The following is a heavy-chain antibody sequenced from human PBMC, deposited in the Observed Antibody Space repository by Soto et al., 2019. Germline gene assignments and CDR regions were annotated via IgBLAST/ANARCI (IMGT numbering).Heavy chain of an antibody. D-gene: IGHD3-22*01. CDR3: ARSYYYDSSGYYRSFFQH. V-gene: IGHV3-33*01. J-gene: IGHJ1*01. CDR2: VWYDGSNK. Sequence: QVQLVESRGGVVQPGRSLRLSCAASGFTISSYGMHWVRQAPGKGLEWVAVVWYDGSNKYYADSVKGRFTISRDNSKNTLYLQMNSLRAEDTAVYDCARSYYYDSSGYYRSFFQHWGQGTLVTVSS. CDR1: GFTISSYG.